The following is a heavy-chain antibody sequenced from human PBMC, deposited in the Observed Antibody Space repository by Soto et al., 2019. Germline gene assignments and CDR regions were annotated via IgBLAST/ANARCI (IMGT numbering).Heavy chain of an antibody. CDR2: IYYSGST. J-gene: IGHJ5*02. CDR3: ARLGLGYCSSTSCYMVGWFDP. CDR1: GGSISSYY. V-gene: IGHV4-59*12. Sequence: SETLSLTCTVSGGSISSYYWSWIRQPPGKGLEWIGYIYYSGSTNYNPSLKSRVTISVDTSKNQFSLKLSSVTAADTAVYYCARLGLGYCSSTSCYMVGWFDPWGQGTLVTVSS. D-gene: IGHD2-2*02.